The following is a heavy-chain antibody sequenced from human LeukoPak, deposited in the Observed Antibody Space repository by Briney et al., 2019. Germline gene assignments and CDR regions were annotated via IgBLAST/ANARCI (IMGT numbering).Heavy chain of an antibody. J-gene: IGHJ5*02. CDR2: ISFDGSHR. CDR1: GSSFSDYG. D-gene: IGHD4-11*01. CDR3: AKGPTTLLLFNWFDP. Sequence: GRSLRLSCAGSGSSFSDYGMHWVRQAPGKGLEWVAVISFDGSHRYFADSVQGRITISRDNSKSTLYLQMNSLRAEDTAVYYCAKGPTTLLLFNWFDPWGQGTLVTVSS. V-gene: IGHV3-30*18.